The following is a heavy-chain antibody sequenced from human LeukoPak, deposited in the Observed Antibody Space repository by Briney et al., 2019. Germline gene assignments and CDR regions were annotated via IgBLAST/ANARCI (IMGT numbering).Heavy chain of an antibody. CDR1: YW. D-gene: IGHD1-1*01. CDR3: ARLYRVPELEIDY. CDR2: IYPGDSDT. J-gene: IGHJ4*02. V-gene: IGHV5-51*01. Sequence: YWSWIRQHPGKGLEWMGIIYPGDSDTRYSPSFQGQVTISADKSISTAYLQWSSLKASDTAMYYCARLYRVPELEIDYWGQGTLVTVSS.